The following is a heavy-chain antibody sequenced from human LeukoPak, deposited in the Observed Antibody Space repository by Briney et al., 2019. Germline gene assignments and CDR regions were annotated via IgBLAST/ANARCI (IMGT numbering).Heavy chain of an antibody. CDR3: ARKTAQQLVFFDY. CDR2: MNPNSGNT. CDR1: GYTFTSYD. D-gene: IGHD6-13*01. J-gene: IGHJ4*02. Sequence: GASVKVSCKASGYTFTSYDINWVRQATGQGLEWMGWMNPNSGNTGHAQKFQGRVTMTRNTSISTAYMELSSLRSEDTAVYYCARKTAQQLVFFDYWGQGTLVTVSS. V-gene: IGHV1-8*01.